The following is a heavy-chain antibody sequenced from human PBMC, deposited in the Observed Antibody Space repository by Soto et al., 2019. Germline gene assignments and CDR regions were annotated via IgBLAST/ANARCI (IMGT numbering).Heavy chain of an antibody. J-gene: IGHJ6*02. D-gene: IGHD3-3*01. Sequence: VGSLRLSCAASGVTFSSYGMHWVRQAPGKGLEWVAVISYDGSNKYYADSVKGRFTISRDNSKNMLYLQMNSLRAEDTAVYFCAKGENYDFWSGSLHYYGMDVWGQGTTVTVSS. CDR1: GVTFSSYG. CDR3: AKGENYDFWSGSLHYYGMDV. CDR2: ISYDGSNK. V-gene: IGHV3-30*18.